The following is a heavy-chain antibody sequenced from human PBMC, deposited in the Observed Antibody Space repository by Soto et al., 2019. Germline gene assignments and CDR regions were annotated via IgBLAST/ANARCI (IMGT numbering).Heavy chain of an antibody. CDR2: IYYSGST. D-gene: IGHD2-15*01. CDR3: ARARNYCSGGSCYMVHFDY. CDR1: GGSISSSSYY. Sequence: SETLSLTCTVSGGSISSSSYYWGWIRQPPGKGLECIGSIYYSGSTYYNPSLKSRVTISVDTSKNQFSLKLSSVTAADTAVYYCARARNYCSGGSCYMVHFDYWGQGTLVTVS. V-gene: IGHV4-39*07. J-gene: IGHJ4*02.